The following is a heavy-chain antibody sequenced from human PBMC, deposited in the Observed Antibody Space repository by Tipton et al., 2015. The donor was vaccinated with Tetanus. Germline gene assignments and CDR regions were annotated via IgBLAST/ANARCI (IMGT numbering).Heavy chain of an antibody. CDR1: GYRFSSYW. D-gene: IGHD3-9*01. Sequence: VQLVQSGAEVKEAGESLRISCKASGYRFSSYWIAWVRQMPGKGLEWVGLIYPGDSDTKISPSFRGQVTFSVDKSITTAYLQWSSLKASDPAIYYCAKGDPGNFDSWGQGTQVIVSS. V-gene: IGHV5-51*01. CDR3: AKGDPGNFDS. CDR2: IYPGDSDT. J-gene: IGHJ4*02.